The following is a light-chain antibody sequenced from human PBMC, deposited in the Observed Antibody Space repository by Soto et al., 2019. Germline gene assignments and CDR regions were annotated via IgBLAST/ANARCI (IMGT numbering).Light chain of an antibody. Sequence: DIQMTQSPSTLSGSVGDRVTITCLASQTISSWLAWYQQKPVKAPKLLIYKASTLQSGVPSRFSGSGSGTEFTLTISSLQPDDFATYYCQHYISYSEAFGRGTKVDIK. CDR1: QTISSW. CDR3: QHYISYSEA. CDR2: KAS. V-gene: IGKV1-5*03. J-gene: IGKJ1*01.